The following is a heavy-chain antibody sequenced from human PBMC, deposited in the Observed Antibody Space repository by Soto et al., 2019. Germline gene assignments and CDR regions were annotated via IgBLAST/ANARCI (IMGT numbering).Heavy chain of an antibody. CDR1: GGSFSGYY. J-gene: IGHJ5*02. V-gene: IGHV4-34*01. CDR3: ARVPGP. Sequence: SETLSLTCGVYGGSFSGYYWSWIRQPPGKGLEWIGEVNHSGSTNYNPSLKSRVTISVDTSKSQFSLKLSSVTAADTALYYCARVPGPWGQGTLVTVSS. CDR2: VNHSGST.